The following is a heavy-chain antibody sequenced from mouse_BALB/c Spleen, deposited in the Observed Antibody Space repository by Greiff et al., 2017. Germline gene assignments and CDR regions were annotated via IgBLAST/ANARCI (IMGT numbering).Heavy chain of an antibody. V-gene: IGHV1-7*01. CDR3: AAWYERFAY. CDR2: INPSTGYT. CDR1: GYTFTSYW. J-gene: IGHJ3*01. Sequence: VQLQQSGAELAKPGASVKMSCKASGYTFTSYWMHWVKQRPGQGLEWIGYINPSTGYTEYNQKFKDKATLTADKSSSTAYMQLSSLTSEDSAVYYCAAWYERFAYWGQGTLVTVSA. D-gene: IGHD2-14*01.